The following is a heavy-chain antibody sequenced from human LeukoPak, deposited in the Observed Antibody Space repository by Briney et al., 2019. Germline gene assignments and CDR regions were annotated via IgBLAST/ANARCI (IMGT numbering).Heavy chain of an antibody. V-gene: IGHV3-23*01. CDR1: GFTFSSYW. CDR3: ARGFMYYYGSGSLFDY. Sequence: GGSLRLSCAASGFTFSSYWMSWVRQAPGKGLEWVSAISGSGGSTYYADSVKGRFTISRDNSKNTLYLQMNSLRAEDTAVYYCARGFMYYYGSGSLFDYWGQGTLVTVSS. D-gene: IGHD3-10*01. CDR2: ISGSGGST. J-gene: IGHJ4*02.